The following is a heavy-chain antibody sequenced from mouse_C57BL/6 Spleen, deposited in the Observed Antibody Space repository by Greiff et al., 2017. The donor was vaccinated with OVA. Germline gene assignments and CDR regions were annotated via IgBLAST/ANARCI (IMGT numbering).Heavy chain of an antibody. V-gene: IGHV1-22*01. CDR1: GYTFTDYN. CDR3: ARGITTVVEGYFDV. CDR2: INPNNGGT. D-gene: IGHD1-1*01. Sequence: EVQVVESGPELVKPGASVKMSCKASGYTFTDYNMHWVKQSHGKSLEWIGYINPNNGGTSYNQKFKGKATLTVNKSSSTAYMELRSLTSEDSAVYYCARGITTVVEGYFDVWGTGTTVTVSS. J-gene: IGHJ1*03.